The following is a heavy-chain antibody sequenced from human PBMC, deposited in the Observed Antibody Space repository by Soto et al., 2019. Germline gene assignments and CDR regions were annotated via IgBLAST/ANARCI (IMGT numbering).Heavy chain of an antibody. D-gene: IGHD3-22*01. CDR1: GFTVSSNY. J-gene: IGHJ4*02. V-gene: IGHV3-53*01. CDR3: ATYYYDSSGYYTIPGY. CDR2: IYSGGTT. Sequence: GGSLRLSCAASGFTVSSNYMSWVRQAPGRGLECVSLIYSGGTTYYADSVKGRFTISRDNSKNTLYLQMNSLRAEDTAVYYCATYYYDSSGYYTIPGYWGQGTLVTVSS.